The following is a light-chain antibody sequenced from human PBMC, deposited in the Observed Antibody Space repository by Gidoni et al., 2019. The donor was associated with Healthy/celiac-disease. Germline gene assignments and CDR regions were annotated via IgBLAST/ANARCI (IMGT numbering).Light chain of an antibody. Sequence: QSALPQPASVSGSPGQSITISCTGTSSDVGGYNYVPWYQQHPGKAPKLMIYDVSNRPSGVSNRFSGSKSGNTASLTISGFQAEDEADYYCSSYTSSSNVFGTGTKVTVL. CDR3: SSYTSSSNV. J-gene: IGLJ1*01. V-gene: IGLV2-14*01. CDR1: SSDVGGYNY. CDR2: DVS.